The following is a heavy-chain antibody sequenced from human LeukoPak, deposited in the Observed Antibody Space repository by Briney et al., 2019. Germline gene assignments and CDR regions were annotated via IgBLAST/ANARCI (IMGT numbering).Heavy chain of an antibody. Sequence: GRSLRLSCAASGFTFSSYAMHWVRQAPGKGLEWVAVISYDGSNKYYADSVKGRFTISRDSSKNTLYLQMNSLRAGDTAVYYCARDVGPIHFDYWGQGTLVTVSS. V-gene: IGHV3-30-3*01. CDR1: GFTFSSYA. J-gene: IGHJ4*02. D-gene: IGHD1-26*01. CDR3: ARDVGPIHFDY. CDR2: ISYDGSNK.